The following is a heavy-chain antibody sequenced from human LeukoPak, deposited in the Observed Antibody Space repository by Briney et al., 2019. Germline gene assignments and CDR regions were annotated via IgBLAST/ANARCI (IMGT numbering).Heavy chain of an antibody. D-gene: IGHD2-15*01. CDR2: IIPIFGTA. CDR3: ARDNCSGGSCYGAFDI. V-gene: IGHV1-69*06. J-gene: IGHJ3*02. Sequence: GASVKVSCKASGGTFISYAISWVRQAPGQGLEWMGGIIPIFGTANYAQKFQGRVTITADKSTSTAYMELSSLRSEDTAVYYCARDNCSGGSCYGAFDIWGQGTMVTVSS. CDR1: GGTFISYA.